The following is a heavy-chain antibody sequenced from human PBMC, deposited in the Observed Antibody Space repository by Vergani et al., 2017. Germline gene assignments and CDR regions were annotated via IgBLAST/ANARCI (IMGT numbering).Heavy chain of an antibody. J-gene: IGHJ6*01. Sequence: QVTLKESGPVVVKPTETLTLTCTVSGFSLTNPTLGVSWIRQSPGKALEWLAHIFSNGAKSYTTSLRSRLTISRDTSKSQVVLTMTNMDPVDTATYFCARIPVIAVSDKFFYHNGMDVWGQGTTDTVSS. CDR2: IFSNGAK. D-gene: IGHD6-19*01. CDR3: ARIPVIAVSDKFFYHNGMDV. V-gene: IGHV2-26*01. CDR1: GFSLTNPTLG.